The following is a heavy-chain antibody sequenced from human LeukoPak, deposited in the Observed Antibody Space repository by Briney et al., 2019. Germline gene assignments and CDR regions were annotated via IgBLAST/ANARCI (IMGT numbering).Heavy chain of an antibody. J-gene: IGHJ5*02. V-gene: IGHV1-2*02. CDR2: INPNSGGT. D-gene: IGHD3-22*01. CDR3: AREGLSDSSGYYYFWSDP. CDR1: GYTFTGYY. Sequence: GASVKVSCKASGYTFTGYYMHWVRQAPGQGLEWMGWINPNSGGTNYAQKFQGRVTMTRDTSISTAYMELSRLRSDDTAVYYCAREGLSDSSGYYYFWSDPWGQGTLVTVSS.